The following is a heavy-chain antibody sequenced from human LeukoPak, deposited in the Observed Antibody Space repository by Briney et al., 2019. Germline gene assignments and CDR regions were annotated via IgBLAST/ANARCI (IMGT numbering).Heavy chain of an antibody. CDR3: AKDQCTRTSCDGYPGY. Sequence: GGSLRLSCAASGFTFSSYGMHWVRQAPGKGREWVAFIHFDGSTKYSGDSVQGRFTISRDNSRNILYLQMNNLRPEDTAFYYCAKDQCTRTSCDGYPGYWGQGTLVTVSS. J-gene: IGHJ4*02. CDR1: GFTFSSYG. CDR2: IHFDGSTK. V-gene: IGHV3-30*02. D-gene: IGHD2-2*01.